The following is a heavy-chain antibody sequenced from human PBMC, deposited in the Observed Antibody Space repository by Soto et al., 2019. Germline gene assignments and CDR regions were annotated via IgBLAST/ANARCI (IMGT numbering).Heavy chain of an antibody. CDR3: ARAMAELAAGWRSEFYYYGMDV. Sequence: SETLSLTCAVYGGSFSGYYWSWTRQPPGKGLEWIGEINHSGSTNYNPSLKSRVTISVDTSKNQFSLKLSSVTAADTAVYYCARAMAELAAGWRSEFYYYGMDVWGQGTTVTVSS. J-gene: IGHJ6*02. CDR2: INHSGST. D-gene: IGHD6-13*01. CDR1: GGSFSGYY. V-gene: IGHV4-34*01.